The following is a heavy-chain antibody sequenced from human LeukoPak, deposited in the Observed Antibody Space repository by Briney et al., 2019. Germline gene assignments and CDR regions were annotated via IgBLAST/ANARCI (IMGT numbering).Heavy chain of an antibody. CDR3: ARDQAAVYYALGGVIDY. J-gene: IGHJ4*02. CDR2: ISAYNGNT. Sequence: GASVKVSCKASGYTFTTYGISWVRQAPGQGLEWMGWISAYNGNTNYAQKLQGRVTMTTDTSTSTAYMELRSLRSDDTAVYYCARDQAAVYYALGGVIDYWGQGTLVTVSS. D-gene: IGHD3-10*01. CDR1: GYTFTTYG. V-gene: IGHV1-18*01.